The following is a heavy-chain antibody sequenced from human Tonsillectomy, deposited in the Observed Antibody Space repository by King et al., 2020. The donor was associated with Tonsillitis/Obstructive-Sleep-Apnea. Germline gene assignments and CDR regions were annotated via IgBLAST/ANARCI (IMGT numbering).Heavy chain of an antibody. CDR3: ARAQGQYQLLGAWFDP. V-gene: IGHV3-30*01. CDR1: GFTISSYA. D-gene: IGHD2-2*01. J-gene: IGHJ5*02. Sequence: VQLVESGGGVVQPGRSLRLSCAASGFTISSYAMHWVRQAPGKGLEWVAVISYDGSNKYYADSVKGRFTISRDNSKNTLYLQMNSLRAEDTAVYYCARAQGQYQLLGAWFDPWGQGTLVTVSS. CDR2: ISYDGSNK.